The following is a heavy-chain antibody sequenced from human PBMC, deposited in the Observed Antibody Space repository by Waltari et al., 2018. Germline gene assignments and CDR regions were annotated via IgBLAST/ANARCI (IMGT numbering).Heavy chain of an antibody. CDR3: ARYSSSYAFDI. CDR1: GCSISSSSYY. CDR2: IYYSGST. D-gene: IGHD6-6*01. Sequence: QLQLQESGPGLVKPSETLSLTCTVSGCSISSSSYYWGWIRQPPGKGLEWIGSIYYSGSTYYNPSLKSRVTISVDTSKNQFSLKLSSVTAADTAVYYCARYSSSYAFDIWGQGTMVTVSS. V-gene: IGHV4-39*07. J-gene: IGHJ3*02.